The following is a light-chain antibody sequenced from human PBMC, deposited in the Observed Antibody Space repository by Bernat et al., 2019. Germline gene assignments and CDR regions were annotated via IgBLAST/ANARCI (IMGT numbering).Light chain of an antibody. J-gene: IGKJ4*01. CDR1: QSVSSSY. Sequence: EIVSPQSPGPLPLSPGERATLSRRASQSVSSSYLVWYQQTSGQASRLPIYGASSRATGIPDRFSGIRSGTNFTLTISRLEAEDFAVYYSPQYGTSFVGGTKVEI. V-gene: IGKV3-20*01. CDR2: GAS. CDR3: PQYGTS.